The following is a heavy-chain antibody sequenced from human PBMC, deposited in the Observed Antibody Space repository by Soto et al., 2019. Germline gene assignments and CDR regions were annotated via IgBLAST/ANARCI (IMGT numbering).Heavy chain of an antibody. CDR1: GFTFSSYG. CDR3: AQGGVAIFRVIHYYGMDV. Sequence: GGSLRLSXAASGFTFSSYGMHWVRQAPGKGLEWVAVISYDGSNKYYADSVKGRFTISRDNSKNTLYLQMNSLRAEDTAVYYCAQGGVAIFRVIHYYGMDVWGQGTTVTVSS. CDR2: ISYDGSNK. V-gene: IGHV3-30*18. D-gene: IGHD3-3*01. J-gene: IGHJ6*02.